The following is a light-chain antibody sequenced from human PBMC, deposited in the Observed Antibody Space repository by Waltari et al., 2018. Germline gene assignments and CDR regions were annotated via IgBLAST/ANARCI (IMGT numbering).Light chain of an antibody. Sequence: EIVLTQSPDFPSVTPKEKVTITCRASQSIGSSLHWYQQKPDQSPKLLIKYASQSFSGVPSRFSGSGSGTDFTLTIDSLETEDVATYYCHQSSSLPHNFGQGTKLEI. CDR2: YAS. CDR3: HQSSSLPHN. CDR1: QSIGSS. J-gene: IGKJ2*01. V-gene: IGKV6-21*01.